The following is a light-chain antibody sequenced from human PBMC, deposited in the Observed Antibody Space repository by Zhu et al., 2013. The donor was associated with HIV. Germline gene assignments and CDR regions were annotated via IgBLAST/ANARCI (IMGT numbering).Light chain of an antibody. J-gene: IGKJ1*01. Sequence: DIQLTQSPSFLSASVGDRVTITCRASQGIRNSLAWYQQEPGKVPKLLIYAASTLQSGVPSRFSGSGSGTDFTLTINSLQPEDVATYYCQKYNNVPTTFGQGTKVEIK. V-gene: IGKV1-27*01. CDR2: AAS. CDR1: QGIRNS. CDR3: QKYNNVPTT.